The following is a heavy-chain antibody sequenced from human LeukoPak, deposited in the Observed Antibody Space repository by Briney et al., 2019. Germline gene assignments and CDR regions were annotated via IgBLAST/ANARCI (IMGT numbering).Heavy chain of an antibody. D-gene: IGHD6-19*01. V-gene: IGHV1-2*02. CDR3: ARGVAGIDY. CDR1: GYTFTGYY. Sequence: ASVKVSCKASGYTFTGYYMYWMRQAPGQGLEWMGWINPNSGDTNYAQTLQGRVTMTRDTSIRTAYMEMSRLISDDTAVYYCARGVAGIDYWGQGTLVSVSS. CDR2: INPNSGDT. J-gene: IGHJ4*02.